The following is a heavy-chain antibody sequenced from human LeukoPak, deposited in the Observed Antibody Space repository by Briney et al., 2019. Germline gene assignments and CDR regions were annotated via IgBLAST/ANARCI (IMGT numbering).Heavy chain of an antibody. D-gene: IGHD3-9*01. J-gene: IGHJ4*02. V-gene: IGHV1-18*01. CDR2: ISAYNGNT. CDR3: ARGSDYDILTGYWESLLYFDY. CDR1: GYTFTSYG. Sequence: ASVTVSFTASGYTFTSYGISLVRQAPGQGLEWMGCISAYNGNTNYAQKLQGRVSMTTDTSTSTAYMELRSLRSDDTAVYYCARGSDYDILTGYWESLLYFDYWGQGTLVTVSS.